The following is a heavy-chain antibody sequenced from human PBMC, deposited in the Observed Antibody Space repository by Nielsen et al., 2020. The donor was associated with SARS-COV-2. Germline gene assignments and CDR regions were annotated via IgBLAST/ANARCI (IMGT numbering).Heavy chain of an antibody. D-gene: IGHD6-13*01. J-gene: IGHJ4*02. CDR2: ISYDGSNK. Sequence: GESLKISCAASGFTFSSYGMHWVRQAPGKGLEWVAVISYDGSNKYYADSVKGRFTISRDNSKNTLYLQMNSLRAEDTAVYYCAKESQLVPIFDYWGQGTLVTVSS. V-gene: IGHV3-30*18. CDR3: AKESQLVPIFDY. CDR1: GFTFSSYG.